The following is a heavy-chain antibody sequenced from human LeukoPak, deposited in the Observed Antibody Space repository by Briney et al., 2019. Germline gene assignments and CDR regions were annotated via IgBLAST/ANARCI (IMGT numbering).Heavy chain of an antibody. CDR2: ISSSGSTI. D-gene: IGHD6-19*01. J-gene: IGHJ5*02. CDR1: GFTFSSYE. V-gene: IGHV3-48*03. CDR3: ASYSSGGNWFDP. Sequence: GGSLRLSCAASGFTFSSYEMNWVRQAPGKGLEWVSYISSSGSTIYYADSVKGRFTISRDNAKNSLYLQMNSLRAEDTAVYYCASYSSGGNWFDPWGQGTLVTVSS.